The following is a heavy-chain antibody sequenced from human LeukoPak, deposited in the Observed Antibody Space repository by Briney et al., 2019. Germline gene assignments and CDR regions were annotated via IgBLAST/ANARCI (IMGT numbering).Heavy chain of an antibody. V-gene: IGHV3-33*06. CDR3: AKGDFGLDY. Sequence: GRSLRLSCAASGFTFSSYGMHWVRQAPGKGLEWVAVIWYDGSNKYYADSVKGRFTISRDNSKNTLYLQMSSLRAEDTAVYYCAKGDFGLDYWGQGTLVTVSS. CDR2: IWYDGSNK. D-gene: IGHD4-17*01. CDR1: GFTFSSYG. J-gene: IGHJ4*02.